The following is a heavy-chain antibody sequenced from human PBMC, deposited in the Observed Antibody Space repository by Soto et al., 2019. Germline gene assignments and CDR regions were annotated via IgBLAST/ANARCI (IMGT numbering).Heavy chain of an antibody. CDR1: GFTFGDSY. D-gene: IGHD2-15*01. V-gene: IGHV3-11*06. Sequence: PGGSLRLSCAGAGFTFGDSYMSWIRQAPGKGLEWLSYISPGSRYPAYADSVKGRFTISRDNAKRSLYLQMMSLTAEDTAIYYCVRGGGGGLFDPWGQGTMVTVSS. CDR3: VRGGGGGLFDP. J-gene: IGHJ5*02. CDR2: ISPGSRYP.